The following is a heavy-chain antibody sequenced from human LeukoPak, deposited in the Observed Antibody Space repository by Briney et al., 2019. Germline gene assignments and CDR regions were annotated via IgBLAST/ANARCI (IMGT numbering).Heavy chain of an antibody. CDR3: ARPRNVYNFDAFDI. CDR2: LYPGDSET. V-gene: IGHV5-51*01. CDR1: GYSFTSYW. D-gene: IGHD5-24*01. J-gene: IGHJ3*02. Sequence: GESLKISCKGSGYSFTSYWIGWVRQMPGKGLEWMGILYPGDSETRYSPSFQGQVTISADKSISTAYLQWSSLKASDTAMYYCARPRNVYNFDAFDIWGQGTMVTVSS.